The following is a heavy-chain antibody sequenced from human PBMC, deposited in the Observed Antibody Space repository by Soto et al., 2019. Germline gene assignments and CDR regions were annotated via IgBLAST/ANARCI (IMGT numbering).Heavy chain of an antibody. CDR1: GGSFSDYF. Sequence: SETLSLTCAVYGGSFSDYFWTWIRQPPGKGLEWIGEINHSGSTNFNPSHKSRVAISADTSRNQFSLRVTSVTAADTAVYYCAGREFASSSFHYYYYAVDVWGQGTTVTVSS. CDR2: INHSGST. CDR3: AGREFASSSFHYYYYAVDV. J-gene: IGHJ6*02. V-gene: IGHV4-34*01. D-gene: IGHD6-6*01.